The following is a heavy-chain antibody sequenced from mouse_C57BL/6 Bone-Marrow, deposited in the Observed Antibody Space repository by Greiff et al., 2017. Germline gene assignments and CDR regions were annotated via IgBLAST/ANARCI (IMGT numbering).Heavy chain of an antibody. J-gene: IGHJ2*01. CDR2: IDPENGDT. Sequence: VQLQQSGAELVRPGASVKLSCTASGFNIKDAYMHWVKQRPEQGLEWIGWIDPENGDTEYASKFQGKATITADTSSNTAYLQLSSLTSEDTAVYYCTTPFYYYGSRRFDYWGQGTTLTVSS. CDR1: GFNIKDAY. D-gene: IGHD1-1*01. CDR3: TTPFYYYGSRRFDY. V-gene: IGHV14-4*01.